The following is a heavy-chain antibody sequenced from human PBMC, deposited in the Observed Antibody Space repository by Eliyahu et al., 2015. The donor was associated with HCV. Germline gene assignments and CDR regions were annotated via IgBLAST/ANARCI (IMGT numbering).Heavy chain of an antibody. CDR1: XFSLNTXGXA. J-gene: IGHJ4*01. Sequence: QITLKESGPTLVKPTQTLTLTCIFSXFSLNTXGXAXGWIXQPPGKALEWLTLIYWDDDKRYRSSLKSRLTIAKDTSKNQVILTLTNLDPVDTATYYCARTPGGRKIDYWGQGTLVTVSS. CDR2: IYWDDDK. CDR3: ARTPGGRKIDY. D-gene: IGHD1-1*01. V-gene: IGHV2-5*02.